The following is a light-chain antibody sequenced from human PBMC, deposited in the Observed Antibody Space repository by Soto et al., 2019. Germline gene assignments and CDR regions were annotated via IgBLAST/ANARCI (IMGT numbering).Light chain of an antibody. Sequence: EVVLTQSPGTLSLSPRERATLFCRASQSVNSNYLAWYQQKPGQAPSLLIYGTSSRAIGIPDRFSGSGSGTDFTLTISRLEPEDFAVYYCQQYDNSQLTFGGGTKVEIK. CDR1: QSVNSNY. V-gene: IGKV3-20*01. J-gene: IGKJ4*01. CDR2: GTS. CDR3: QQYDNSQLT.